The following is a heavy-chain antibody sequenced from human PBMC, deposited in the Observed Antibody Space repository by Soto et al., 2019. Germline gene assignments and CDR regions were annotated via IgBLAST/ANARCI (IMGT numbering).Heavy chain of an antibody. CDR1: GYTFTSYG. CDR3: ASSLLVGYGLEGESD. CDR2: ISAYNGNT. V-gene: IGHV1-18*01. Sequence: QVQLVQSGAEVKKPGASVKVSCKASGYTFTSYGISWVRQAPGQGLEWMGWISAYNGNTNYAQKLQGRVTMTTDTSTSTADMELRSLRSDDKAVYYCASSLLVGYGLEGESDWGQGTLVTVSS. D-gene: IGHD5-18*01. J-gene: IGHJ4*02.